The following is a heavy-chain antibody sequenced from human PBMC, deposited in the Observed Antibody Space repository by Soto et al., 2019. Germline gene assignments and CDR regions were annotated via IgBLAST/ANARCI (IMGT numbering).Heavy chain of an antibody. Sequence: QLQLQESGPGLVKPSETLSLTCTVSGGSISSSSYYWGWIRQPPGKGLEWIGSIYYSGSTYYNPSLKSRVTISVDTPXXQXSXXLSSVTAADTAVYYCARHLGYCSGGSCYGLYYFDYWGQGTLVTVSS. CDR1: GGSISSSSYY. CDR2: IYYSGST. V-gene: IGHV4-39*01. CDR3: ARHLGYCSGGSCYGLYYFDY. D-gene: IGHD2-15*01. J-gene: IGHJ4*02.